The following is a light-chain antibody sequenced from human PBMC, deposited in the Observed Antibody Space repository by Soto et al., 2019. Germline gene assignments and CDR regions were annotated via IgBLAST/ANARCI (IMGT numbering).Light chain of an antibody. CDR2: GAS. CDR1: QSVNSR. Sequence: EIVMTQSPATLSVSPGETATLSCRASQSVNSRVAWYQQKPGQAPRLLIYGASTGATDIPDRFSGSGSGTEFTLTISRLEPEDFAVFYCQQYGNSPITFGQGTRLEIK. CDR3: QQYGNSPIT. V-gene: IGKV3-15*01. J-gene: IGKJ5*01.